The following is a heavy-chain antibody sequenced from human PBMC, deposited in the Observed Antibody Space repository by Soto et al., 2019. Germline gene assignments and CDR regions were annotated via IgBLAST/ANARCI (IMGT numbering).Heavy chain of an antibody. CDR3: ARGSLRGGNWYFDL. D-gene: IGHD3-16*01. CDR2: TYYRSKWYD. J-gene: IGHJ2*01. V-gene: IGHV6-1*01. CDR1: GDSVSSKSVA. Sequence: PSQTLSLTCAIFGDSVSSKSVAWNWIRQSPSRGLEWLGRTYYRSKWYDDYAVSVKSRITINPDTSKNQFSLQLNSVTPEDTAVYYCARGSLRGGNWYFDLWGRGTLVTVSS.